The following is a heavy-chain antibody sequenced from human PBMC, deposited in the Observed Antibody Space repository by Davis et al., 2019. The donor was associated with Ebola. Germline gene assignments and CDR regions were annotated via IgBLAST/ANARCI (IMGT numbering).Heavy chain of an antibody. D-gene: IGHD4/OR15-4a*01. CDR2: ISYDGSNK. Sequence: GESLKISCAASGFTFSSYVMHWVRQAPGKGLEWVAVISYDGSNKYYADSVKGRFTISRDNSKNSLYLQMNSLRAEDTAVYYCARVGYGDPADYWGQGTLVTVST. CDR1: GFTFSSYV. J-gene: IGHJ4*02. V-gene: IGHV3-30-3*01. CDR3: ARVGYGDPADY.